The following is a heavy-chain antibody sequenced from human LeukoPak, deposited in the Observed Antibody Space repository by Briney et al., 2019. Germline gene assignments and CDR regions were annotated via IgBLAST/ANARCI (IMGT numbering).Heavy chain of an antibody. Sequence: PSETLSLTCTVSGGSISSSTYYWGWIRQPPWKGLEWIGSIYYSGTIYYNPSLKSRVTISVDTSKNQFSLKLSSVTAADTAVYYCARTSRDGYNYAYWGQGTLVTVSS. CDR1: GGSISSSTYY. CDR3: ARTSRDGYNYAY. V-gene: IGHV4-39*07. J-gene: IGHJ4*02. CDR2: IYYSGTI. D-gene: IGHD5-24*01.